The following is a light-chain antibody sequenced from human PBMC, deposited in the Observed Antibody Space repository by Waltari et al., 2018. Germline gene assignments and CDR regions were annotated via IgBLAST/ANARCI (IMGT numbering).Light chain of an antibody. CDR3: KQYYTTPLT. V-gene: IGKV4-1*01. Sequence: DILMTQSPDSLAVSLGERATINCKSSQSSLYRSNNENYLAWYQQKPGQPPKLLIYWASTRESGVPDRFSGGGSGTDFTLTISSLQAEDVAIYYCKQYYTTPLTFGGGTKVEIK. J-gene: IGKJ4*01. CDR1: QSSLYRSNNENY. CDR2: WAS.